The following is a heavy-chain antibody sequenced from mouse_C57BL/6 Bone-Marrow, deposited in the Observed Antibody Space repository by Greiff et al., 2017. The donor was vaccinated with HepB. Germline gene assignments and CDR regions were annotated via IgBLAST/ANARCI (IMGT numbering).Heavy chain of an antibody. Sequence: EVQGVESGGGLVKPGGSLKLSCAASGFTFSSYAMSWVRQTPEKRLEWVATISDGGSYTYYPDNVKGRFTISRDNAKNNLYLQMSHLKSEDTAMYYCARDSPLSTMVTKAWFAYWGQGTLVTVSA. CDR3: ARDSPLSTMVTKAWFAY. D-gene: IGHD2-2*01. V-gene: IGHV5-4*01. J-gene: IGHJ3*01. CDR1: GFTFSSYA. CDR2: ISDGGSYT.